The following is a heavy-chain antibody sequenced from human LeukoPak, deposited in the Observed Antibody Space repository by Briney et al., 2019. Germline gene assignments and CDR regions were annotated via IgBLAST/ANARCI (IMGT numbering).Heavy chain of an antibody. J-gene: IGHJ4*02. CDR3: ARDVSSSRVGSPFDY. CDR2: ISSSSSTI. Sequence: GGSLRLSCAASGFTFSSYSMNWVRQAPGKGLEWVPYISSSSSTIYYADSVKGRFTISRDNAKNSLYLQMNSLRAEDTAVYYCARDVSSSRVGSPFDYWGQGTLVTVSS. D-gene: IGHD6-13*01. CDR1: GFTFSSYS. V-gene: IGHV3-48*01.